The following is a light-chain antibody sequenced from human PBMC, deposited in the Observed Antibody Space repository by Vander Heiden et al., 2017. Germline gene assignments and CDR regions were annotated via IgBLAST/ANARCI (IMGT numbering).Light chain of an antibody. CDR1: SSNIGSNT. CDR2: NND. J-gene: IGLJ1*01. Sequence: QSVLTQPPSASGTPGQRVTISCSGSSSNIGSNTVNWYQQLPGTAPKLLIYNNDQRPSGVPDRFSGSKSGTSASLAISGLQSEDEADYYCVAWDDSLKGVFGTGTEVTVL. CDR3: VAWDDSLKGV. V-gene: IGLV1-44*01.